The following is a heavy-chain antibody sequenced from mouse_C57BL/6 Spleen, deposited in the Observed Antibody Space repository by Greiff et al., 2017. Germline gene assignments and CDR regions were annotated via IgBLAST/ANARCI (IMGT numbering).Heavy chain of an antibody. CDR2: IDPSDSYT. J-gene: IGHJ4*01. D-gene: IGHD1-1*01. Sequence: QVQLQQPGAELVMPGASVKLSCKASGYTFTSYWMHWVKQRPGQGLEWIGEIDPSDSYTNYNQKFKGKSTLTVDKSSSTAYMQLSSLTSEDSAVYYCARCPYYYGSSHYAMDYWGQGTSVTVSS. CDR3: ARCPYYYGSSHYAMDY. CDR1: GYTFTSYW. V-gene: IGHV1-69*01.